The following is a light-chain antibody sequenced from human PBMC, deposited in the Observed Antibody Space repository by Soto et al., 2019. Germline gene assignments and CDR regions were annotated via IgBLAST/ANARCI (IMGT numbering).Light chain of an antibody. CDR1: SGHSNYA. Sequence: QLVLTQSPSASASLGASVKLTCTLSSGHSNYAIAWHQQQPEKGPRYLMKLNSDGSHSKGDGIPDRFSGSGSGAERYLTISSLQSEDEADYYCQTWGTGIHVVFGGGTKLTVL. CDR3: QTWGTGIHVV. J-gene: IGLJ2*01. CDR2: LNSDGSH. V-gene: IGLV4-69*01.